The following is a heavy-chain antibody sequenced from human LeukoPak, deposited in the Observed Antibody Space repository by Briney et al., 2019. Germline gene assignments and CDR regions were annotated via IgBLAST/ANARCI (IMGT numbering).Heavy chain of an antibody. Sequence: PSETLSLTCAVYGGSFSDYYWSWIRQPPGKGLEWIGEINHSGGTNYNPSLKSRVTISVDTSKNQFSLKLSSVTAADTAVYYCARIRGAHYGGKGVSDYWGQGTLVTVSS. CDR1: GGSFSDYY. CDR3: ARIRGAHYGGKGVSDY. V-gene: IGHV4-34*01. J-gene: IGHJ4*02. D-gene: IGHD4-23*01. CDR2: INHSGGT.